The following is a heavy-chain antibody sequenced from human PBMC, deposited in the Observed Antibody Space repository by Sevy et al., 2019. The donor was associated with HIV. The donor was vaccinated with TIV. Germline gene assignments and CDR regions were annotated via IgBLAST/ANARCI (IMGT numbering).Heavy chain of an antibody. V-gene: IGHV3-21*01. D-gene: IGHD3-16*01. J-gene: IGHJ4*02. CDR3: ARDFLTYYDYVWGSYSY. CDR2: ISSSSSYI. Sequence: GGSLRLSCAASGFTFSSYSMNWVRQAPGKGLEWVSSISSSSSYIYYADSVKGRFTISRDNAKNSLYLQMNSPRAEDTAVYYCARDFLTYYDYVWGSYSYWGQGTLVTVSS. CDR1: GFTFSSYS.